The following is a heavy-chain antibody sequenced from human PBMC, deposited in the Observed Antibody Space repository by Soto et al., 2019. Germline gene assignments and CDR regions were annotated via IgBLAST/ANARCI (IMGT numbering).Heavy chain of an antibody. CDR1: GGSISSSSYY. Sequence: SETLSLTCTVSGGSISSSSYYWGWIRQPPGKGLEWIGSIYYSGSTYYNPSLKSRVTISVDTSKNQFSLKLSSVTAADTAVYYCASFRFVAAAGKGYWFDPWGQGTLVTVSS. V-gene: IGHV4-39*01. J-gene: IGHJ5*02. CDR3: ASFRFVAAAGKGYWFDP. CDR2: IYYSGST. D-gene: IGHD6-13*01.